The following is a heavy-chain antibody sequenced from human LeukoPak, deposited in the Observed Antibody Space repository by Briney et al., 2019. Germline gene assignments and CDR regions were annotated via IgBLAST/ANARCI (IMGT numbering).Heavy chain of an antibody. D-gene: IGHD6-19*01. J-gene: IGHJ4*02. CDR2: ISPSGGST. Sequence: ASVKLCCKASGYTFTNYYIHWVRRAPGQGLEWMGMISPSGGSTSYTQRFQGRVTMTRDTSTSTAYMGLSSLRSEDTAVYFCARDGVAGTYYFDQWGQGTLVTVSS. V-gene: IGHV1-46*01. CDR3: ARDGVAGTYYFDQ. CDR1: GYTFTNYY.